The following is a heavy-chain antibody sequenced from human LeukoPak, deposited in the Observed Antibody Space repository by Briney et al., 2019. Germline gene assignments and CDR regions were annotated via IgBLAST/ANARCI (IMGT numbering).Heavy chain of an antibody. J-gene: IGHJ2*01. CDR1: GGSISSYY. D-gene: IGHD5-24*01. V-gene: IGHV4-59*01. CDR2: IYYSGST. CDR3: AGDGYKTNWYFDL. Sequence: SETLSLTCTVSGGSISSYYWSWIRQPPGKGLGWIGYIYYSGSTNYNPSLKSRVTISVDTSKNQFSLKLSSATAADTAVYYCAGDGYKTNWYFDLWGRGTLVTVSP.